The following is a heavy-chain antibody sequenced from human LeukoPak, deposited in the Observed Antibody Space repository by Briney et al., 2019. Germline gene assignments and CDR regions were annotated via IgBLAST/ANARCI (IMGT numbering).Heavy chain of an antibody. J-gene: IGHJ4*02. CDR3: ARDSSDFWSYYFDY. V-gene: IGHV3-7*01. Sequence: GGSLRLSCAASGFTFSSYWMSWVRQAPGKGLEWVADIKQDGSEKYYVDSVKGRFTISRDNAKNSLSLQMNSLRAEDTAVYYCARDSSDFWSYYFDYWGQGTLVTVSS. D-gene: IGHD3-3*01. CDR1: GFTFSSYW. CDR2: IKQDGSEK.